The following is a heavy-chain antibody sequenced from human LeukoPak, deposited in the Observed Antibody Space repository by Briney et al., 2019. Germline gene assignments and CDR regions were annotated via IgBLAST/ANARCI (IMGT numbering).Heavy chain of an antibody. V-gene: IGHV3-13*01. J-gene: IGHJ4*02. CDR3: ARGGIQVSGIDEFDY. CDR1: GFTFIDYD. D-gene: IGHD6-19*01. Sequence: AGSLRLSCAASGFTFIDYDMHWIRQVIGKGLEWVSAIGNRGDTHYSGSVKGRFTISRENAESSLYLQMNSLRAEDTAVYYCARGGIQVSGIDEFDYWGQGTLVTVSS. CDR2: IGNRGDT.